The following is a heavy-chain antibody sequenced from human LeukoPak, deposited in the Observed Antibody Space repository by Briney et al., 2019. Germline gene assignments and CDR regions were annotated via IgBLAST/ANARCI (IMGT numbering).Heavy chain of an antibody. Sequence: GGSLRLSCAASGFTFDDFAMHWVRQAPGKGLEWVSGISWNSGNIGYADSVKGRFTISRDNANNSLYLQMNSLRAEDTALYYCAKDRAGSGRYFDYWGQGTLVTVSS. D-gene: IGHD3-10*01. J-gene: IGHJ4*02. V-gene: IGHV3-9*01. CDR3: AKDRAGSGRYFDY. CDR2: ISWNSGNI. CDR1: GFTFDDFA.